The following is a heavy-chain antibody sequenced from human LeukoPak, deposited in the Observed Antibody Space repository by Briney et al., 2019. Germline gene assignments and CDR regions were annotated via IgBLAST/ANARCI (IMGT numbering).Heavy chain of an antibody. CDR1: TYTFTRYG. Sequence: GASVKVSCKASTYTFTRYGISWVRQAPGQGLEWMGWISGYNGNTNYAQKFLGRVSMTADTATSTAYMELRSLTSDDTAMYYCAKDHANTPVVTNWGQGILVSVSS. D-gene: IGHD2-21*02. V-gene: IGHV1-18*01. J-gene: IGHJ4*02. CDR3: AKDHANTPVVTN. CDR2: ISGYNGNT.